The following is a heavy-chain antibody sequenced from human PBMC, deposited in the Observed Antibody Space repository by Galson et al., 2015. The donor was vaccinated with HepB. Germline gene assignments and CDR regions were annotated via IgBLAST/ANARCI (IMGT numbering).Heavy chain of an antibody. CDR1: GFTFSNAW. CDR2: IKSKTDGGTT. J-gene: IGHJ5*02. Sequence: SLRLSCAASGFTFSNAWMSWVRQAPGKGLEWVGRIKSKTDGGTTDYAAPVKGRFTISRDDSKNTLYLQMNSLKTEDTAVYYCTTSIAARRGRWFDPWGQGTLVTVSS. D-gene: IGHD6-6*01. V-gene: IGHV3-15*01. CDR3: TTSIAARRGRWFDP.